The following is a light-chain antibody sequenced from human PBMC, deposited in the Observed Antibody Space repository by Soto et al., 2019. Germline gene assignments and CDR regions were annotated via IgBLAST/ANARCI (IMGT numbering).Light chain of an antibody. V-gene: IGLV1-40*01. J-gene: IGLJ2*01. CDR2: GDT. Sequence: QSVLTQPPSVSGAPGQRVTISCTGSNSNIGAGSDVNWYQHLPGPAPKLLIYGDTIRPSGVPDRFSGSKSATSASLAIAGLQVEDEGDYYCQSYDSSLSGPVLFGGGTKLTVL. CDR1: NSNIGAGSD. CDR3: QSYDSSLSGPVL.